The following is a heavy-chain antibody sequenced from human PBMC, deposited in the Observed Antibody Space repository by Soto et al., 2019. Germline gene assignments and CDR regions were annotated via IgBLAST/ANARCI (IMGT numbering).Heavy chain of an antibody. CDR3: ARVAYYDFGSGYYDAFDI. Sequence: SETLSLTCTVSGGSISSYYWSWIRQPAGKGLEWIGRIYTSGSTNYNPSLKSRVTMSVDTSKNQFSQKLSSVTAADTAVYYCARVAYYDFGSGYYDAFDIWGQGTMVTVSS. CDR2: IYTSGST. J-gene: IGHJ3*02. D-gene: IGHD3-3*01. CDR1: GGSISSYY. V-gene: IGHV4-4*07.